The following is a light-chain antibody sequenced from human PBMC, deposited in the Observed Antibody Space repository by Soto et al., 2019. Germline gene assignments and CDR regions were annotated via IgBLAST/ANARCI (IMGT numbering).Light chain of an antibody. CDR2: GAS. J-gene: IGKJ5*01. Sequence: IVITQSGDTVAVGPGVSPGRRCMTSQSVTSNFAWYQQKPGQAPRLLIYGASTRATGIPARFSGSGSGTEFTLAIGRLPSEAFAVYFRQQYHNWPPITFGQGTRLEIK. V-gene: IGKV3-15*01. CDR1: QSVTSN. CDR3: QQYHNWPPIT.